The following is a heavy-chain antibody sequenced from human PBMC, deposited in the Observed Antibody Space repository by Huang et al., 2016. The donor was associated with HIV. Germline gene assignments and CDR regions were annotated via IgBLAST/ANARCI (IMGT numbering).Heavy chain of an antibody. CDR1: GFTFSSYG. CDR2: ISYDAKTK. CDR3: AKGGSAAAVLDF. Sequence: QVQLVESGGGVVQPGRSLRISCAASGFTFSSYGMHWVRQAAGKGWEGVAVISYDAKTKYYADSVKGRFSISRDNSKTTGYLQLNSLRVEDTAVYYCAKGGSAAAVLDFWGQGTLVTVSS. J-gene: IGHJ4*02. V-gene: IGHV3-30*18. D-gene: IGHD6-13*01.